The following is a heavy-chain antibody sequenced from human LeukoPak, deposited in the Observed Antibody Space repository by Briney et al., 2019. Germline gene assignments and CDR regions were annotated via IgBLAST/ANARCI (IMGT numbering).Heavy chain of an antibody. J-gene: IGHJ6*02. CDR3: ASGGTTGTTWVFFEYYYGMDV. D-gene: IGHD1-1*01. V-gene: IGHV3-21*01. CDR2: ISSSSNYI. CDR1: GFTFSSYS. Sequence: GGSLRLSCAASGFTFSSYSMNWVRQAPGKGLEWVSSISSSSNYIYYADSVKGRFTISRDNAKNSLYLQMNSLRAEDTAVYYCASGGTTGTTWVFFEYYYGMDVWGQGTTVTVSS.